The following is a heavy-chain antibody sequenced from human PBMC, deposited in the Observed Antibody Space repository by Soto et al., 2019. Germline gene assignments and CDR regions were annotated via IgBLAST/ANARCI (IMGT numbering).Heavy chain of an antibody. J-gene: IGHJ6*02. V-gene: IGHV1-69*13. CDR2: IIPIFGTA. CDR3: ARAARLQAHYYYGMDV. D-gene: IGHD4-4*01. Sequence: SVKVSCKASGGTFSSYAISWVRQAPGQGLEWMGGIIPIFGTANYAQKFQGRVTITADESTSTAYMELSSLRSEDTAVYYCARAARLQAHYYYGMDVWGQGTAVTVSS. CDR1: GGTFSSYA.